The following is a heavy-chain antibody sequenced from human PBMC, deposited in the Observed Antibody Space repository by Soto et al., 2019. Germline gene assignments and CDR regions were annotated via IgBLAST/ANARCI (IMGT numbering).Heavy chain of an antibody. CDR3: ARTDNYYDSLTGYYERWFDS. J-gene: IGHJ5*01. CDR1: GGSISSYY. CDR2: IYYSGST. D-gene: IGHD3-9*01. Sequence: SETLSLTCTVSGGSISSYYWSWIRQPPGKGLEWIGYIYYSGSTNYNPSLKSRVTISVDTSKNQFSLKLSSVTAADTAVYYCARTDNYYDSLTGYYERWFDSWGQGTLVTVSS. V-gene: IGHV4-59*01.